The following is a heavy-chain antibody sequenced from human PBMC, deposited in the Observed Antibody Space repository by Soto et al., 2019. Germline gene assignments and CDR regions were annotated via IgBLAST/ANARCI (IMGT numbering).Heavy chain of an antibody. V-gene: IGHV2-5*08. J-gene: IGHJ5*02. CDR3: VHRSAATA. Sequence: TLSLPFTVSGGSVSSGSYYWSSIRQPPGKALEWLALIYWDDDKRYSTSLKSRLTITKDNSKNQVVLTMTNMDPVDTATYYCVHRSAATAWGQGILVTVSS. CDR1: GGSVSSGSYY. D-gene: IGHD6-25*01. CDR2: IYWDDDK.